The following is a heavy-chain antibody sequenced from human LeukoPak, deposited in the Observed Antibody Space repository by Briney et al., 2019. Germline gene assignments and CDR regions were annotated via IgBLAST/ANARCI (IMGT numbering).Heavy chain of an antibody. CDR3: TREVLNAFDS. D-gene: IGHD3-10*01. Sequence: PGGSLRLSCAASGFTFSTYWMSWVRQAPGKGLMWVSRINADGSNTRYADSVKGRFTISRDNAKNTLYLQMNSLRAEDTAVYYCTREVLNAFDSWGQGTLVTVSS. CDR1: GFTFSTYW. J-gene: IGHJ3*02. V-gene: IGHV3-74*01. CDR2: INADGSNT.